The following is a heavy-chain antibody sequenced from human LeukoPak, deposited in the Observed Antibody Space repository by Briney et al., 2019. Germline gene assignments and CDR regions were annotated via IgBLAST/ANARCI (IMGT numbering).Heavy chain of an antibody. D-gene: IGHD3-3*01. V-gene: IGHV1-2*06. CDR1: GYTFTGYY. Sequence: GASVKVSCKASGYTFTGYYMHWVRQAPGRGLEWMGRINPNSGGTNYAQKFQGRVTMTRDTSISTAYMELSRLRSDDTAVYYCARDRDDFWSGYYPYYFDYWGQGTLVTVSS. CDR2: INPNSGGT. CDR3: ARDRDDFWSGYYPYYFDY. J-gene: IGHJ4*02.